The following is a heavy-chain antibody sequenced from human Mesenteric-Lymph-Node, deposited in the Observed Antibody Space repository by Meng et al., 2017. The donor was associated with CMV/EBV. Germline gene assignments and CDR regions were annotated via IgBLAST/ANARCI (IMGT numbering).Heavy chain of an antibody. CDR2: INPNSGVS. Sequence: QVQLVQSRAEVGKPGASLSVSCKASGYTFTDFNIHWVRQAPGQGLEWMGRINPNSGVSNSAQNFQGRVTMTRDTSISTAYMELGRLTSDDTAVYYCARDNVNPEGFDPWGQGTLVTVSS. J-gene: IGHJ5*02. V-gene: IGHV1-2*06. D-gene: IGHD2/OR15-2a*01. CDR1: GYTFTDFN. CDR3: ARDNVNPEGFDP.